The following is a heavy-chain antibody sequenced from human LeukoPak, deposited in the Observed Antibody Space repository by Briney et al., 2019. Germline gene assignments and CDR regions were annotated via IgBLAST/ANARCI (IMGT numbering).Heavy chain of an antibody. CDR3: ARDLDY. J-gene: IGHJ4*02. CDR2: IYYSGST. CDR1: GGSISSYY. Sequence: PSETLSLTCTVSGGSISSYYWSWIRQPPGKGLEWIGYIYYSGSTNYNPSLKSRVTISVDTSKNQFSLKLSSVTVADTAVYYCARDLDYWGQGTLVTVSS. V-gene: IGHV4-59*01.